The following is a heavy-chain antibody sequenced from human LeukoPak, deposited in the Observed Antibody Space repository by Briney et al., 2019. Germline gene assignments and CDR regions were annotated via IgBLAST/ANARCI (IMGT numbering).Heavy chain of an antibody. CDR3: ASAYSGSYFFAFDI. CDR1: GFTFTNYG. V-gene: IGHV3-30*03. D-gene: IGHD1-26*01. Sequence: GGSLRLSCAASGFTFTNYGMHWVRQAPGKGLEWVAVISYDGGYTYYADSVKGRFTISRDNAKNSLYLQMNSLRAEDTAVYYCASAYSGSYFFAFDIWGQGTMVTVSS. CDR2: ISYDGGYT. J-gene: IGHJ3*02.